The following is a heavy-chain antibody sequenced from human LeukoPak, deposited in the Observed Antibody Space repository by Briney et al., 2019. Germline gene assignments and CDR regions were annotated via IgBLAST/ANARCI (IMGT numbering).Heavy chain of an antibody. CDR3: VKPQYSSGWLGY. CDR2: ITNDGGST. J-gene: IGHJ4*02. D-gene: IGHD6-19*01. V-gene: IGHV3-64D*06. Sequence: PGGSLRLSCSASGFTFSSSPMHWVRQAPGTGLEYFSAITNDGGSTYSADSVKGRFTISRDNSKNTLYLQMSSLRPDDTAVYYCVKPQYSSGWLGYWGQGTLVTVSS. CDR1: GFTFSSSP.